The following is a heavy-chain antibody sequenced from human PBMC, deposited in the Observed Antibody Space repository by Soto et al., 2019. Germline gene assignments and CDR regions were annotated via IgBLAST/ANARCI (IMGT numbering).Heavy chain of an antibody. J-gene: IGHJ6*02. D-gene: IGHD3-10*01. CDR3: ARHGFGSLHGLVDV. V-gene: IGHV4-59*08. CDR2: IQYNGYS. Sequence: QVQLQESGPGLVKPSETLSLTCTVSGGSITNYYCSWLRQPPGEGLEWIGYIQYNGYSAYNLSLPRRVNMPKHSSKTQFPLLLESVTATDTAVYYCARHGFGSLHGLVDVWGQGTTVIVSS. CDR1: GGSITNYY.